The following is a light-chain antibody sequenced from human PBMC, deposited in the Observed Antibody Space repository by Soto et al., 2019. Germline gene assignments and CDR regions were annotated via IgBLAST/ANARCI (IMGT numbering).Light chain of an antibody. CDR2: DSS. V-gene: IGKV3-11*01. Sequence: EVVLTQSPATLSLSPRERATLSCRASQSISNFLAWYQQRPGQTPRLLIYDSSIRAAGFPARFSGSGSGTDFTLTISSLEPEDFAVYYCQQRSNWPRTIGQGTKVDIK. CDR3: QQRSNWPRT. J-gene: IGKJ1*01. CDR1: QSISNF.